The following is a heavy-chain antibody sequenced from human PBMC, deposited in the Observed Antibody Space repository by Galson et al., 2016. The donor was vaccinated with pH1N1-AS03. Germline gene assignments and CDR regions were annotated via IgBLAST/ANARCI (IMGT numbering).Heavy chain of an antibody. CDR3: ARDRHDYGPDPFDI. V-gene: IGHV4-31*03. CDR2: TYYSGST. J-gene: IGHJ3*02. CDR1: GASISDGGYY. D-gene: IGHD4-17*01. Sequence: TLSLTCTVSGASISDGGYYWSWIRHFPGKGLEWIGYTYYSGSTYYNPSLKSRLTISVDTSKNQFSLKLNSVTAAGTAVYYCARDRHDYGPDPFDIWGQGTMVTVSS.